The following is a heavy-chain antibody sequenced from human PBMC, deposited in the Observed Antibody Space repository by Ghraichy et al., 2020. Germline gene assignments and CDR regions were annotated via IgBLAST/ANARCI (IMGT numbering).Heavy chain of an antibody. D-gene: IGHD3-22*01. CDR2: IYPGDSDT. Sequence: GESLNISCKGSGYSFTSYWIGWVRQMPGKGLEWMGIIYPGDSDTRYSPSFQGQVTISADKSISTAYLQWSSLKASDTAMYYCASLRPHYYDSSGYYDDAFDIWGQGTMVTVSS. V-gene: IGHV5-51*01. J-gene: IGHJ3*02. CDR3: ASLRPHYYDSSGYYDDAFDI. CDR1: GYSFTSYW.